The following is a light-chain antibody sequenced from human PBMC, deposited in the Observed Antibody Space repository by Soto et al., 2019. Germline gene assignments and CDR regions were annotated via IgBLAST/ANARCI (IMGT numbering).Light chain of an antibody. Sequence: QSVLTQPPSVSGAPGQRVTISCTGSSCNIGAGYDVHWYQQLPGTAPKLLIYGNSNRPSGVPDRFSGSKSGPSASLAITGLQAEDEADYYCQSYDSSLVVFGGGTKLTVL. CDR2: GNS. CDR3: QSYDSSLVV. J-gene: IGLJ2*01. CDR1: SCNIGAGYD. V-gene: IGLV1-40*01.